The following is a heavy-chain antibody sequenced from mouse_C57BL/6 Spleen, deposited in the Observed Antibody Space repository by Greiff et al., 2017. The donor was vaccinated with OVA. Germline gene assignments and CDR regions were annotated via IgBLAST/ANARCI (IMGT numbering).Heavy chain of an antibody. CDR3: AKGSTTVVAENGDAMDY. D-gene: IGHD1-1*01. J-gene: IGHJ4*01. Sequence: QVQLKQPGAELVKPGASVKLSCKASGYTFTSYWMQWVKQRPGQGLEWIGEIDPSDSYTNYNQKFKGKATLTVDTSSSTAYMQLSSLTSEDSAVYYCAKGSTTVVAENGDAMDYWGQGTSVTVSS. CDR1: GYTFTSYW. V-gene: IGHV1-50*01. CDR2: IDPSDSYT.